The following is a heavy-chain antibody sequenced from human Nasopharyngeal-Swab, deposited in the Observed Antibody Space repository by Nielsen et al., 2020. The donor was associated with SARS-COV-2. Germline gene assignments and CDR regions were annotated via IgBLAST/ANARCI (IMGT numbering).Heavy chain of an antibody. Sequence: SLKISCAATGFTFEDHAMYWVRQGLGKGLEWVAGISWDSSNIDYADSVKGRFTISRDNAKYSLFLQMNSLRSEDTAVYYCAKDKTAGPIYYGMDVWGRGTTVTVSS. D-gene: IGHD6-13*01. J-gene: IGHJ6*02. CDR1: GFTFEDHA. V-gene: IGHV3-9*01. CDR2: ISWDSSNI. CDR3: AKDKTAGPIYYGMDV.